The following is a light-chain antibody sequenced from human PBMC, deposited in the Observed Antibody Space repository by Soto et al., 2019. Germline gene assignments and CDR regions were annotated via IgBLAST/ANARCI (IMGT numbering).Light chain of an antibody. J-gene: IGKJ1*01. V-gene: IGKV1-5*03. Sequence: DGQRTKYPSTLSASVGDRVTITCRASQSISSWLAWYQQKPGKAPNLLIYKASTLESGVPSRFSGSGSGTEFTLTISSLQPDDFATYYCQHSNSYLEAFGQVGKLDIK. CDR3: QHSNSYLEA. CDR2: KAS. CDR1: QSISSW.